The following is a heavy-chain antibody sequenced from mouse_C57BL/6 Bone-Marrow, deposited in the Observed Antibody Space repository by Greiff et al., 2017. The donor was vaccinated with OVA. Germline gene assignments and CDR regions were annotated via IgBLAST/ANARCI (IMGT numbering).Heavy chain of an antibody. Sequence: EVQVVESGGGLVKPGGSLKLSCAASGFTFSSYAMSWVRQTPEKRLEWVATISDGGSYTYYPDNVKGRFTISRDNAKNNLYLQMSHLKSEDTAMYYCARENDYDWFAYWGQGTLVTVSA. J-gene: IGHJ3*01. CDR3: ARENDYDWFAY. CDR2: ISDGGSYT. CDR1: GFTFSSYA. V-gene: IGHV5-4*01. D-gene: IGHD2-4*01.